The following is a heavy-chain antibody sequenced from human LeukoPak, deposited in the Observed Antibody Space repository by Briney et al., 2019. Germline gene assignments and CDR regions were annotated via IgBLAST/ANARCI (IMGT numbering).Heavy chain of an antibody. CDR2: IFYSGST. V-gene: IGHV4-59*01. Sequence: SETLSLTCTVSGGSISNYYWSWIRQPPGKGLEWIGYIFYSGSTNYNPSLKSRVIISVDTSKNQFSLKLSSVTAAGTAVYYCARVRIVAGAWFDPWGQGTLVTVSS. CDR1: GGSISNYY. D-gene: IGHD6-13*01. CDR3: ARVRIVAGAWFDP. J-gene: IGHJ5*02.